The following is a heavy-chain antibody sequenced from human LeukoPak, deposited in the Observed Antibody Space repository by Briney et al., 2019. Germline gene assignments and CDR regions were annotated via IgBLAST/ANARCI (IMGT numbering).Heavy chain of an antibody. CDR3: TTASYYDSSGYYYRAFHI. D-gene: IGHD3-22*01. CDR2: DGGTT. Sequence: DGGTTDYAAPVKGRFTISRDDSKNTLYLQMNSLKTEDTAVYSCTTASYYDSSGYYYRAFHIWGQGTMVTVSS. J-gene: IGHJ3*02. V-gene: IGHV3-15*01.